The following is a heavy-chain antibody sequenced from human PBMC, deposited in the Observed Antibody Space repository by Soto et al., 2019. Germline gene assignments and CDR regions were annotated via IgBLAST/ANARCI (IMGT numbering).Heavy chain of an antibody. CDR2: INPNSGGT. Sequence: QVQLVQSGAEVKKPGASVKVSCKSSGYSFTGYYMHWVRQAPGQGLEWMGWINPNSGGTNYAQKFQGRVTMTRDTPSRPADMELSRLRSDDTAVYCCGRDGTRPLSLGGSSNTKKDWFDPWGQGPLVTVSS. J-gene: IGHJ5*02. CDR1: GYSFTGYY. D-gene: IGHD2-2*01. CDR3: GRDGTRPLSLGGSSNTKKDWFDP. V-gene: IGHV1-2*02.